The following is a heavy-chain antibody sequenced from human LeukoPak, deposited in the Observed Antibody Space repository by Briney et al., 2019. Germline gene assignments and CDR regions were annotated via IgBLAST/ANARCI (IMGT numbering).Heavy chain of an antibody. Sequence: SLTCAVYGGSFSGYYWSWVRQPPGKGLGWVWGINHSGSTNYNPSLKSRVTISVDTSKNQFSLKLSSVTAADTAVYYCARQRVVITFNYYYYGMDVWGQGTTVTVSS. J-gene: IGHJ6*02. CDR3: ARQRVVITFNYYYYGMDV. CDR2: INHSGST. D-gene: IGHD3-22*01. CDR1: GGSFSGYY. V-gene: IGHV4-34*01.